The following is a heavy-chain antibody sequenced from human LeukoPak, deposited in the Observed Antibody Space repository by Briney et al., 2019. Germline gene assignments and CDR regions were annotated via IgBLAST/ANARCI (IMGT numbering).Heavy chain of an antibody. CDR2: ISGSGGST. V-gene: IGHV3-23*01. CDR3: ARGVGVRGVISQPLEV. J-gene: IGHJ4*02. D-gene: IGHD3-10*01. Sequence: GGTLRLSCAASGFTFRSYGMSWVRQAPGKGLEWVSAISGSGGSTYYADSVKGRFTISRDISTNTLYVQMNSLRVEDTAVYYCARGVGVRGVISQPLEVWGQGTLVIVSS. CDR1: GFTFRSYG.